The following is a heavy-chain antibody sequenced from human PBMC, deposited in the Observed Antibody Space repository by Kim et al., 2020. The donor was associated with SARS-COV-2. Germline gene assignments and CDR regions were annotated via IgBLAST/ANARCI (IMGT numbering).Heavy chain of an antibody. D-gene: IGHD1-1*01. V-gene: IGHV3-30*18. CDR2: ISYDGSNK. J-gene: IGHJ6*02. CDR3: AKEWGHNWNENYYYYYGMDV. Sequence: GGSLRLSCAASGFTFSSYGMHWVRQAPGKGLEWVAVISYDGSNKYYVDSVKGRFTISRDNSKNTLYLQMNSLRAEDTAVYYCAKEWGHNWNENYYYYYGMDVWGQGTPVTVSS. CDR1: GFTFSSYG.